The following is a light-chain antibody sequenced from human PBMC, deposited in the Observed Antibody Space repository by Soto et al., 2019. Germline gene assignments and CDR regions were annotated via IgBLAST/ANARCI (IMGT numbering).Light chain of an antibody. J-gene: IGKJ1*01. CDR3: QQYNSHGT. V-gene: IGKV1-5*03. CDR2: KAS. Sequence: DIQMTQSPSTLSVSVGDRVTITCRASQSISSWLAWYQQKPGKAPKLLIYKASSLESGVPSRFSGSGSGTEFTLTISSPQPDDFATYYCQQYNSHGTFGQGTKVEIK. CDR1: QSISSW.